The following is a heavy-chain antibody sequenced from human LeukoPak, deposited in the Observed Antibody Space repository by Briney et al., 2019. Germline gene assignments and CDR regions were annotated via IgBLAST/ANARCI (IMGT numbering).Heavy chain of an antibody. CDR3: ARGIAAAGIGGYYFDY. J-gene: IGHJ4*02. V-gene: IGHV4-30-4*08. CDR1: GGSISSGDYY. Sequence: PSETLSLTCTVSGGSISSGDYYWSWIRQPPGKGLEWIGYIYYSGSTYYNPSLKSRVTISVDTSKNQFSLKLSSVTAADTAVYYCARGIAAAGIGGYYFDYWGQGTLVTVSS. D-gene: IGHD6-13*01. CDR2: IYYSGST.